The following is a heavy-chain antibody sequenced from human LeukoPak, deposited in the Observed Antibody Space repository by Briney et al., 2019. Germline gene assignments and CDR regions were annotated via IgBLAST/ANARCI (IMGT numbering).Heavy chain of an antibody. CDR1: EYIFTGYY. CDR3: TRESGSYHGNDY. Sequence: ASVKVSCKASEYIFTGYYMHWVRQAPGQGLEWMGRINPNNGATNYAQKFQGRVTITGDTSINTAYMELSSLRSDATAVYYCTRESGSYHGNDYWGQGTLVTVSS. D-gene: IGHD1-26*01. CDR2: INPNNGAT. V-gene: IGHV1-2*06. J-gene: IGHJ4*02.